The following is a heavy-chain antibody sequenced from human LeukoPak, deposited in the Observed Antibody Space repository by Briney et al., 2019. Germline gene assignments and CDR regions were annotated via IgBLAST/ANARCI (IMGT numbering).Heavy chain of an antibody. V-gene: IGHV1-8*01. CDR1: GYTFTSYD. J-gene: IGHJ5*02. Sequence: ASVKVSCKASGYTFTSYDINWVRQATGQGLEWMGWMNPNSGNTGYAQKFQERVTITRDMSTSTAYMELSSLRSEDTAVYYCAADRPRSSSWYDHPWGQGTLVTVSS. CDR3: AADRPRSSSWYDHP. CDR2: MNPNSGNT. D-gene: IGHD6-13*01.